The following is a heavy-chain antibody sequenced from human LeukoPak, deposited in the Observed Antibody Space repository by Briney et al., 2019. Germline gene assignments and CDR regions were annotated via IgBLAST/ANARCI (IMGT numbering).Heavy chain of an antibody. CDR3: ARGLRTYSGSYSDY. Sequence: KPSETLSLTCAVYGGSFSGYYWSWIRQPPGKGLEWIGEIKHSGSTNSHTYLKSRATISVDTSETHFSLKLSSVTPADTAVYYCARGLRTYSGSYSDYWGQGTLVTVSS. D-gene: IGHD1-26*01. J-gene: IGHJ4*02. V-gene: IGHV4-34*01. CDR1: GGSFSGYY. CDR2: IKHSGST.